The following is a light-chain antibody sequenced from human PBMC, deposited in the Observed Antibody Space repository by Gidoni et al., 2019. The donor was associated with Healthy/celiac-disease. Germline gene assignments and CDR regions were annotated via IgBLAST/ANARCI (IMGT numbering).Light chain of an antibody. V-gene: IGKV3-11*01. CDR3: QQRSNWPLYT. Sequence: IVSTQSLATLSLSPGERAPLSCRASQSVSSYLAWYQQKPGQAPRLLIYDASNRATGIPARFSGSGSGTDFTLTISSLEPEDFAVYYCQQRSNWPLYTFGQGTKLEIK. CDR1: QSVSSY. J-gene: IGKJ2*01. CDR2: DAS.